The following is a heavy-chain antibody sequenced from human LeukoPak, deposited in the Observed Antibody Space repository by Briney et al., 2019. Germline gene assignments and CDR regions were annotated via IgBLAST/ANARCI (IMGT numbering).Heavy chain of an antibody. CDR1: GGSIRSYY. D-gene: IGHD4/OR15-4a*01. Sequence: SDTLSLTCTVSGGSIRSYYGSWIRQPPGKGLEWIGYIYYSGSSSYNPSLQSRVTTSLDTSKNQFSLRLSSATAADTAVYYCARSVLNYYYYGMDVWGQGTTVTVSS. CDR2: IYYSGSS. J-gene: IGHJ6*02. CDR3: ARSVLNYYYYGMDV. V-gene: IGHV4-59*07.